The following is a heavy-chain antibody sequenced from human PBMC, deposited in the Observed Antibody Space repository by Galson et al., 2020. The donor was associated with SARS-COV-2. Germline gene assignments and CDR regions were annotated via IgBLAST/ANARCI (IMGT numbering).Heavy chain of an antibody. CDR2: IYDSANT. J-gene: IGHJ4*02. CDR3: ARGQQTELLTPFDF. V-gene: IGHV4-30-2*01. CDR1: GGSVSSGSFS. D-gene: IGHD1-26*01. Sequence: SQTLSLTCAVSGGSVSSGSFSWSWFRQPPGKSLEWIGYIYDSANTYYNPSLKSRVSISVDRSKNQFSLNLSSVTAADTAVYYCARGQQTELLTPFDFWGQGTLVTVSS.